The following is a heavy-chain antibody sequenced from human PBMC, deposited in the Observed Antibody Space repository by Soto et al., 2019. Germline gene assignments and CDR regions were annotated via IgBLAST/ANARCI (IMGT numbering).Heavy chain of an antibody. CDR3: ARDKSADSSGYLYYFDY. CDR2: IIPIFGTI. V-gene: IGHV1-69*06. CDR1: GGTFSSDA. D-gene: IGHD3-22*01. J-gene: IGHJ4*02. Sequence: SVKVSCKPSGGTFSSDAITWVRQAPGQGLEWMGGIIPIFGTINYAQKFQGRVTITADKSTTTAYMELSSLRSEDTAIYYCARDKSADSSGYLYYFDYWGQGTLVTVSS.